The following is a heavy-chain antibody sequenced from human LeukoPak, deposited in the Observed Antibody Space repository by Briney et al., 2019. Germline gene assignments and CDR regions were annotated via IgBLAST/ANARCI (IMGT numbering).Heavy chain of an antibody. CDR2: IYPRDGST. Sequence: ASVRVSCKASGGTFSSYAISWVRQAPGQGLEWMGMIYPRDGSTSYAQKFQGRVTVTRDTSTSTVHMELSGLRSEDTAVYYCARDQEAFDYWGQGTLVTVSS. J-gene: IGHJ4*02. V-gene: IGHV1-46*01. CDR3: ARDQEAFDY. CDR1: GGTFSSYA.